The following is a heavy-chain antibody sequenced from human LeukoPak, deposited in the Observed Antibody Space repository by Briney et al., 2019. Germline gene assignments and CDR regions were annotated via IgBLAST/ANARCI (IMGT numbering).Heavy chain of an antibody. D-gene: IGHD5-24*01. J-gene: IGHJ5*02. CDR2: IYYSGST. Sequence: SETLSLTCTVSGGSISSGGYYWSWIRQHPGKGLEWIGYIYYSGSTNYNPSLKSRVTISVDTSKNQFSLKLSSVTAADTAVYYCARHGFRGDGYNWAANWFDPWGQGTLVTVSS. V-gene: IGHV4-61*08. CDR1: GGSISSGGYY. CDR3: ARHGFRGDGYNWAANWFDP.